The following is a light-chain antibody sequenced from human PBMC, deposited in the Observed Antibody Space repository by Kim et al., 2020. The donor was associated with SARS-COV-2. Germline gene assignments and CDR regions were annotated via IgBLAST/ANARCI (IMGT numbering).Light chain of an antibody. J-gene: IGLJ3*02. CDR2: GKN. CDR3: NSRDSSGNHWV. Sequence: SELAQDPAVSVALGQTVRITCQGDSLRSYYASWYQQKPGQAPVLVIYGKNNRPSGIPDRFSGSSSGNTASLTITGAQAEDEADYYCNSRDSSGNHWVFGGGTQLTVL. CDR1: SLRSYY. V-gene: IGLV3-19*01.